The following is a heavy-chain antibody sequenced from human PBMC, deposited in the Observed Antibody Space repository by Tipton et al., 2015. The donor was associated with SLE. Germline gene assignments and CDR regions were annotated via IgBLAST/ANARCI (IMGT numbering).Heavy chain of an antibody. CDR1: GGSISRIGYY. CDR2: IYHTGST. J-gene: IGHJ4*02. Sequence: TLSLTCTVSGGSISRIGYYWSWIRQHPGKGLEWIGYIYHTGSTYYNPSLESRLTISIDTSKNHFSLRLTSMTPADTALYYCARARRTTSSHFDYWGQGTLVTVSS. D-gene: IGHD1-14*01. CDR3: ARARRTTSSHFDY. V-gene: IGHV4-31*03.